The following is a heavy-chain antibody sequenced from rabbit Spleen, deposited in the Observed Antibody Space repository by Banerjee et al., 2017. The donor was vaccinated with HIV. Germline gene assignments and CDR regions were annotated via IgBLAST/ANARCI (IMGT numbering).Heavy chain of an antibody. Sequence: QEQLVESGGGLVQPGGSLKLSCKASGFDFCNYGVSWVRQAPGKGLEWIGYIEPIFGNTYYANWVNGRFTISSHNAQNTLYLQLNSLTAADTATYFCARSAYVSGSAFYGYFNLWGQGTLVTVS. D-gene: IGHD1-1*01. CDR1: GFDFCNYG. CDR3: ARSAYVSGSAFYGYFNL. CDR2: IEPIFGNT. J-gene: IGHJ4*01. V-gene: IGHV1S47*01.